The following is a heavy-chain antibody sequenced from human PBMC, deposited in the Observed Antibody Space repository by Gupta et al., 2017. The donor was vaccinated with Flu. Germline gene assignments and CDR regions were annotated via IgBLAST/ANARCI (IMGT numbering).Heavy chain of an antibody. D-gene: IGHD2-15*01. V-gene: IGHV3-23*01. J-gene: IGHJ6*03. Sequence: RQDPVKELEYDSTSLSCNDRSGKTYYEDFVKGRFTISRDNSKSTLYLQMNILRAEDTSGYYCTNRTSADNYYYYYIDVWGKGATVIDTS. CDR3: TNRTSADNYYYYYIDV. CDR2: SLSCNDRSGKT.